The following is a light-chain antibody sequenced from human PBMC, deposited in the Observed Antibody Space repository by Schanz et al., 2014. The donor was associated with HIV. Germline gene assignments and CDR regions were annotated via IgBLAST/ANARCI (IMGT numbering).Light chain of an antibody. CDR2: GAS. Sequence: EIVLTQSPGTLSLSPGERATLSCRASQSVSSNYFAWYQQKPGQAPTLLIYGASSRATGIPDRFSGSGSGTEFTLTINRMEPEDCAVYYCHQYGSLPWTFGQGTKVEVK. V-gene: IGKV3-20*01. CDR1: QSVSSNY. CDR3: HQYGSLPWT. J-gene: IGKJ1*01.